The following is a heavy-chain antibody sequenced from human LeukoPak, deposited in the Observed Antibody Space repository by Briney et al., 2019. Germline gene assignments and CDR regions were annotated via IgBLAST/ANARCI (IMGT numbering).Heavy chain of an antibody. J-gene: IGHJ4*02. CDR1: GGTFSSYA. V-gene: IGHV1-69*13. D-gene: IGHD3-10*01. Sequence: SVKVSCKASGGTFSSYAISWVRQAPGQGLEWMGGIIPIFGTANYAQKFQGRVTITADESTSTAYMELSSLRSEDTAVYYCARDGGNSGSGSYYAPDFWGQRTLVTVSS. CDR3: ARDGGNSGSGSYYAPDF. CDR2: IIPIFGTA.